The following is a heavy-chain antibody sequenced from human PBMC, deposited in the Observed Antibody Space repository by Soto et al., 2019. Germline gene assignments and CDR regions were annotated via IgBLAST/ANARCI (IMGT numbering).Heavy chain of an antibody. CDR2: TYYRSKWFD. J-gene: IGHJ4*02. V-gene: IGHV6-1*01. CDR1: GGSVFTNSAT. CDR3: VILIGITWSDS. Sequence: LTGESSGGSVFTNSATWYWIRXSPSRGLEWLGRTYYRSKWFDDYAVSVKSRITISPDMYNNRISLQLNSVTPDYSAVYYDVILIGITWSDSWRQGTLVTVSS. D-gene: IGHD2-8*01.